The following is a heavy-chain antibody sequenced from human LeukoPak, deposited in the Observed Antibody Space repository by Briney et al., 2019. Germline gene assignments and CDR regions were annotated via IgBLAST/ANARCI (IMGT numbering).Heavy chain of an antibody. V-gene: IGHV3-30*18. CDR1: GFTFSSYG. CDR3: AKGFLEWLSGRYYYYYYMDV. D-gene: IGHD3-3*01. Sequence: GGSLRLSCAASGFTFSSYGMHWVRQAPCKGLEWVAVISYDGSNKYYADSVKGRFTISRDNSKNTLYLQMNSLRAEDTAVYYCAKGFLEWLSGRYYYYYYMDVWGKGTTVTVSS. CDR2: ISYDGSNK. J-gene: IGHJ6*03.